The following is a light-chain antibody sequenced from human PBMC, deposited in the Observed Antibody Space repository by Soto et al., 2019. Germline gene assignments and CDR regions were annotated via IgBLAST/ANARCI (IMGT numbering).Light chain of an antibody. J-gene: IGKJ1*01. CDR1: QSISSW. V-gene: IGKV1-5*01. Sequence: DVHMTQYPSTLSASVGDGVPITCRASQSISSWLAWYQQKPGKAPKLLIYDASSLESGVPSRFSGSGSGTEFTLTISSLQPDDFATYYCQQYNSQWTLAQRAEVAIK. CDR3: QQYNSQWT. CDR2: DAS.